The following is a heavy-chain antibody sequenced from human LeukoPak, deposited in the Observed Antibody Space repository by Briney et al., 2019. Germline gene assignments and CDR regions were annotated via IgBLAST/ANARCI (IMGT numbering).Heavy chain of an antibody. CDR3: ARGRFPLYCGGDCYRAGWFDP. CDR2: MNPNSGNT. CDR1: GYTFTTYD. D-gene: IGHD2-21*01. J-gene: IGHJ5*02. V-gene: IGHV1-8*01. Sequence: ASVKVSCKASGYTFTTYDINWVRQATGQGLEWMGWMNPNSGNTGYAQKFQGRVTMTSNTSISTAYMELSSLRSEDTAVYYCARGRFPLYCGGDCYRAGWFDPWGQGTLVTVSS.